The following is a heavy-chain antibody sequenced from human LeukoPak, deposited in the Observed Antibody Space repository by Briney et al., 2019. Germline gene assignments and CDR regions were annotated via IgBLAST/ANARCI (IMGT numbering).Heavy chain of an antibody. J-gene: IGHJ5*02. CDR1: GFTVSTNC. V-gene: IGHV3-48*02. D-gene: IGHD3-3*01. CDR3: VREIITMGFNWFDP. Sequence: GGSLRLSCAASGFTVSTNCMIWVRQPPGKGLEWVSYISSSSSMIYYADSVKGRFTISRDNARNSLYLQMNGLRDEDTAVYYCVREIITMGFNWFDPWGQGTLVTVSS. CDR2: ISSSSSMI.